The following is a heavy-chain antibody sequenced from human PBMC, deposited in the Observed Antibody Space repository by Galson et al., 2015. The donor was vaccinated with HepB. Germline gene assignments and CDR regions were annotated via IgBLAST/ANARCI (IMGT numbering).Heavy chain of an antibody. V-gene: IGHV6-1*01. CDR3: ARDPRGSGTSLFDP. J-gene: IGHJ5*02. D-gene: IGHD3-16*01. CDR1: GDSVSSKSAT. Sequence: CAISGDSVSSKSATWNWIRQSPSRGLEWLGRTYYRSKWYNDYAVSVKSRITINPDTSKNQFSLQLNSVTPEDTAVYYCARDPRGSGTSLFDPWGQGALVTVSS. CDR2: TYYRSKWYN.